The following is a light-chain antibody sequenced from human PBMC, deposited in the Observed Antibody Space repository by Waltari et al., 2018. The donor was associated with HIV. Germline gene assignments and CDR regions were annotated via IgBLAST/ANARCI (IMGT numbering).Light chain of an antibody. CDR2: EVT. J-gene: IGLJ2*01. Sequence: QSALTQPPSASGSPGQSVAISCPGTSSDVGGYTSVSWYQQHPGKAPKLMIYEVTKRPSGVPDRFSGSKSGNTASLTVSGLQAEDEADYYCSSYAGSNNVLFGGGTKLTVL. V-gene: IGLV2-8*01. CDR1: SSDVGGYTS. CDR3: SSYAGSNNVL.